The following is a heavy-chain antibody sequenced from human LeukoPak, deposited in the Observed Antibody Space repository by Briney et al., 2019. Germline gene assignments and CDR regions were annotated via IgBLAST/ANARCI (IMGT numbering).Heavy chain of an antibody. CDR1: GGSISSSSYY. J-gene: IGHJ4*02. CDR2: IYYSGST. CDR3: ARDNRGSGAFDYTYYFDN. D-gene: IGHD5-12*01. V-gene: IGHV4-39*07. Sequence: SETLSLTCTVSGGSISSSSYYWGWIRQPPGKGLEWIGSIYYSGSTYYNPSLKSRVTISLDTSKNQFSLKLSSVTAADTAVYYCARDNRGSGAFDYTYYFDNWGQGTLVTVSS.